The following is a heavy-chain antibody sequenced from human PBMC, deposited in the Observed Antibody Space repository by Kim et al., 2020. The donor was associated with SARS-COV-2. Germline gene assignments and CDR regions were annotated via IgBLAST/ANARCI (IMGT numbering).Heavy chain of an antibody. Sequence: ASVKVSCKFSGYTLTELSMHWVRQAPGKGLEWMGGFDPEDGETIYAQKFQGRVTMTEDTSTDTAYMELSSLRSEDTAVYYCAIGPVGGTSYYYYMDVWGKGTTVTVSS. D-gene: IGHD1-26*01. V-gene: IGHV1-24*01. CDR1: GYTLTELS. J-gene: IGHJ6*03. CDR2: FDPEDGET. CDR3: AIGPVGGTSYYYYMDV.